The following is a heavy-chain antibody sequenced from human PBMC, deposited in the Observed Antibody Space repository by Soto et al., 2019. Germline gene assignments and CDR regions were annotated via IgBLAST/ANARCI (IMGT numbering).Heavy chain of an antibody. J-gene: IGHJ4*02. CDR1: GGSVSSGXXY. Sequence: PSETLSLTCTVSGGSVSSGXXYWSWIRQPPGKGLEWIGYIYYSGSTNYNPSLKSRVTISVDTSKNPFSLKLSSVTAADTAVYYYARDLLYYYDSSGYARGDXRNGFDYWGQGTLVTVSS. CDR3: ARDLLYYYDSSGYARGDXRNGFDY. D-gene: IGHD3-22*01. CDR2: IYYSGST. V-gene: IGHV4-61*01.